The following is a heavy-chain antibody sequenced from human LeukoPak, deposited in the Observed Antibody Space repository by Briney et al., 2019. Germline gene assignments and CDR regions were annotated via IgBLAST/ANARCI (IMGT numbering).Heavy chain of an antibody. D-gene: IGHD6-19*01. Sequence: PGGSLRLSCAASGFTFSSYAMSWVRQAPGKGLEWVSAISGSGGSTYYADSVKGRFTISRDNSKNTLYLQMNSLRAEDTAVYYCAKDKARSGWYGGVLDYWGQGTLVTVSS. J-gene: IGHJ4*02. CDR2: ISGSGGST. CDR1: GFTFSSYA. CDR3: AKDKARSGWYGGVLDY. V-gene: IGHV3-23*01.